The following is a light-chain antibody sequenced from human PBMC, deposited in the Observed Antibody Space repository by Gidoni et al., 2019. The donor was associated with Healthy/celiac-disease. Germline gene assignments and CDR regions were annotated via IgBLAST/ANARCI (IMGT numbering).Light chain of an antibody. J-gene: IGKJ2*01. Sequence: DLVMTQSPASLAMSLGERATINCKSSQSFLYISNNKNYLAWYQQKPGQPPKLLIYWASTRESGVPDRFSGSGSGTDFTLTISSLQAEDVAVYYCQQYYSTPRTFGQGTKLEIK. CDR1: QSFLYISNNKNY. V-gene: IGKV4-1*01. CDR2: WAS. CDR3: QQYYSTPRT.